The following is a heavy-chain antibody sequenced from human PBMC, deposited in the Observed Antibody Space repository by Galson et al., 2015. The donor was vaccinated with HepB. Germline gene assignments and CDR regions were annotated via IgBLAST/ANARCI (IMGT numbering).Heavy chain of an antibody. CDR3: AITPGGYGDYLTYFDY. CDR2: FDPEDGET. D-gene: IGHD4-17*01. J-gene: IGHJ4*02. V-gene: IGHV1-24*01. Sequence: SVKVSCKVSGYTLTELSMHWVRQAPGKGLEWMGGFDPEDGETIYAQKFQGRVTMTEDTSTDTAYMELSSLRSEDTAVYYCAITPGGYGDYLTYFDYWGQGTLVTVSS. CDR1: GYTLTELS.